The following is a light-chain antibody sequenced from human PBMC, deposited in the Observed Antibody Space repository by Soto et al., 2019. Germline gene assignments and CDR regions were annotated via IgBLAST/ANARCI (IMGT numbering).Light chain of an antibody. CDR3: QQYGASPLYT. J-gene: IGKJ2*01. CDR2: GAS. CDR1: QSVSSIF. V-gene: IGKV3-20*01. Sequence: EIVLTQSPATLSLSPGERATLSCRASQSVSSIFLAWYQQKPGQAPRLLIYGASRRATGIPDRFSGSGSGTDFTLTISRLEPEDFAVYYCQQYGASPLYTFGRGTKVDIK.